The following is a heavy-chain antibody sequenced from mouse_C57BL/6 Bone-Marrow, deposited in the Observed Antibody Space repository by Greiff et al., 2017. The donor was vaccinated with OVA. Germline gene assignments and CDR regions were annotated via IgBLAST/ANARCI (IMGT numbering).Heavy chain of an antibody. CDR2: IYIGNGYT. J-gene: IGHJ4*01. V-gene: IGHV1-58*01. Sequence: EVQLQQSGAELVRPGSSVKMSCKTSGYTFTSYGINWVKQRPGQGLEWIGYIYIGNGYTRYNEKFKGKATLTSDKSSSTAYMQLSSLTSEDSAIYFCARREYGSSLNRAMDFWGQGTSVTVSS. CDR3: ARREYGSSLNRAMDF. D-gene: IGHD1-1*01. CDR1: GYTFTSYG.